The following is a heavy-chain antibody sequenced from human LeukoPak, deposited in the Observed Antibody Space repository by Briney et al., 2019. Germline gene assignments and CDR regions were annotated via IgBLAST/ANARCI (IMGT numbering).Heavy chain of an antibody. CDR2: INHGGNT. CDR3: ARLAVMEVIDFDI. D-gene: IGHD3-16*01. V-gene: IGHV4-34*01. Sequence: TSETLSLTCALYGESFSGYFWSLIRQTPGKGLEWIGEINHGGNTRYNPSLKSRVAISIDTSANQFSLNLNSVTAADTAVYYCARLAVMEVIDFDIWGQGTLVTVSS. J-gene: IGHJ3*02. CDR1: GESFSGYF.